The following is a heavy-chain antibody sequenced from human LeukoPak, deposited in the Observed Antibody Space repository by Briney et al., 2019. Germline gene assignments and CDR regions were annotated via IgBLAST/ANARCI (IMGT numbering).Heavy chain of an antibody. CDR1: GNSISSSSYY. V-gene: IGHV4-39*07. CDR2: INYYGKT. J-gene: IGHJ4*02. CDR3: GRSAGFVHFDH. Sequence: SETLSLTCTVSGNSISSSSYYWVWIRQPPGKGLEWIGSINYYGKTYYNPSVKSRVTISVDTSKNQFSLMVRSVTTADTAVYYCGRSAGFVHFDHWGQGTLVTVT. D-gene: IGHD3-16*01.